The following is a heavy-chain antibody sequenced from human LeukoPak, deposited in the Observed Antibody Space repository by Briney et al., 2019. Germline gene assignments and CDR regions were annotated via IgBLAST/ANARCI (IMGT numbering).Heavy chain of an antibody. D-gene: IGHD2-15*01. J-gene: IGHJ6*02. CDR3: AKVSRGFCRGGTCYYYYGLDV. V-gene: IGHV3-33*06. CDR2: IWYDGSNK. CDR1: GFTFSSYG. Sequence: GGSLRLSCAASGFTFSSYGMHWVRQAPGKGLEWVAVIWYDGSNKYYADSVKGRFTISRDNSKNTMYLQMNSLRAEDTAVYFCAKVSRGFCRGGTCYYYYGLDVWGQGTTVTVS.